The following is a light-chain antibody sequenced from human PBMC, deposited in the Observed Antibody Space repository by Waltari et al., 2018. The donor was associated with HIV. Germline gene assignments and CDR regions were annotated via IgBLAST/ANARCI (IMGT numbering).Light chain of an antibody. J-gene: IGLJ2*01. CDR2: GNS. Sequence: QAVLTQPPSVSGAPGLRVTISCTGSSSNIGAGYDVHWYQPLPGTAPKLLIYGNSDRPSWVPDRFSGSESGTSASLAIAGLQAEDEAEYYCQAYDSSLSGSVFGGGTKLTVL. CDR3: QAYDSSLSGSV. V-gene: IGLV1-40*01. CDR1: SSNIGAGYD.